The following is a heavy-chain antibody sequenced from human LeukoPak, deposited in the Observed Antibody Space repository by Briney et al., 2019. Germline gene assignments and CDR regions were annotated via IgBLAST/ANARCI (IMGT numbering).Heavy chain of an antibody. CDR3: ARVGNYHLDY. J-gene: IGHJ4*02. CDR2: IYYSGNT. D-gene: IGHD1-7*01. V-gene: IGHV4-59*01. Sequence: SETLSLTCTVSGGSISTYYWSWIRQPPGKGLEWIGHIYYSGNTNYNPSLKSRVTISVDTSKNQFSLKLSSVTAADTAVYYCARVGNYHLDYWGQGSLVTVSS. CDR1: GGSISTYY.